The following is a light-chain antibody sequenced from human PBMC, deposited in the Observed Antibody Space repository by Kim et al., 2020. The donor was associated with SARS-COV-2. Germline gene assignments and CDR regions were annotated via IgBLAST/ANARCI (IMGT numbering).Light chain of an antibody. CDR2: SSD. CDR1: SSNIGSNA. V-gene: IGLV1-44*01. CDR3: VIWDDGLDGWV. Sequence: QSVLTQSPSASGTPGQSVTISCSGGSSNIGSNAVNWYQQVPGTAPKLLIHSSDQRPSGVPDRFSGSKSGTSASLAISGLQSEDEADYYCVIWDDGLDGWVFGGGTQLTVL. J-gene: IGLJ3*02.